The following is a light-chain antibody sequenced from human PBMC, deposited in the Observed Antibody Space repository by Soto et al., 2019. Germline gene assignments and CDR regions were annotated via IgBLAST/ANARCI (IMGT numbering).Light chain of an antibody. J-gene: IGKJ1*01. Sequence: ERVMTQPPATLSVSPGERATLSCRASQSVSSNLAWYQQKPGQAPRLLIYGASTRATGIPARFSGSGSGTEFTLTISSLQSEDFAVYYCQQYNNWPRTLGQGTKVDIK. CDR3: QQYNNWPRT. CDR1: QSVSSN. V-gene: IGKV3-15*01. CDR2: GAS.